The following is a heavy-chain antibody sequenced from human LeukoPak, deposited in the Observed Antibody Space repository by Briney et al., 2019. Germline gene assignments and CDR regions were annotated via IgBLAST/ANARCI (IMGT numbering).Heavy chain of an antibody. CDR2: MYSGGST. CDR3: ARSTVGTSCCTAVDY. CDR1: GFTVSDNH. D-gene: IGHD1-26*01. Sequence: GGSLRLSCAASGFTVSDNHMSWVRQAPGKGLEWVSAMYSGGSTYYADSVKGRFTISRDNSKNTLYLQMNSLRAEDTAEYYCARSTVGTSCCTAVDYWGQGTLVTVSS. J-gene: IGHJ4*02. V-gene: IGHV3-53*01.